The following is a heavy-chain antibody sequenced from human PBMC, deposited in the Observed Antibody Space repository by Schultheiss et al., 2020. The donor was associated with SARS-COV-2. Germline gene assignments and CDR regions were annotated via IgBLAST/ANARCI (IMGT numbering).Heavy chain of an antibody. Sequence: SETLSLTCTVSGGSISSYYWSWIRQPPGKGLEWIGEINHSGSTNYNPSLKSRVTMSVDTSKNQFSLKLSSVTAADTAVYYCARQPPKDRWFDSWGQGTLVTVSS. V-gene: IGHV4-34*01. CDR2: INHSGST. CDR3: ARQPPKDRWFDS. J-gene: IGHJ5*01. D-gene: IGHD2-15*01. CDR1: GGSISSYY.